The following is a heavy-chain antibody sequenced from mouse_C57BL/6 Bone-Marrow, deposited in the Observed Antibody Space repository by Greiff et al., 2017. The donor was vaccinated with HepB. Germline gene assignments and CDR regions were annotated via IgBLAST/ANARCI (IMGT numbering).Heavy chain of an antibody. D-gene: IGHD2-14*01. CDR2: IWWDDDK. CDR3: ARSAPLYDRWYFDV. J-gene: IGHJ1*03. CDR1: GFSLTTFGMG. Sequence: QVTLKESGPGILQPSPTLSLTCSFSGFSLTTFGMGVGWLRQPPGKGLVWLAHIWWDDDKYYNPALKSRHTISKDTSKNQVFLKIAHVDTADTATYYCARSAPLYDRWYFDVWGTGTTVTVSS. V-gene: IGHV8-8*01.